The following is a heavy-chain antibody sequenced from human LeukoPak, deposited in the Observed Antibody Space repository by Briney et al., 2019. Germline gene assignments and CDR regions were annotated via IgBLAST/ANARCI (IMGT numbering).Heavy chain of an antibody. CDR3: ARAVVSSSWFDAFDI. J-gene: IGHJ3*02. CDR1: GGTFSSYA. D-gene: IGHD6-13*01. Sequence: SVKVSCKASGGTFSSYAISWVRQAPGQGLEWMGGIIPIFGTANYAQRFQGRVTITADESTSTAYMELSSLRSEDTAVYYCARAVVSSSWFDAFDIWGQGTMVTVSS. CDR2: IIPIFGTA. V-gene: IGHV1-69*13.